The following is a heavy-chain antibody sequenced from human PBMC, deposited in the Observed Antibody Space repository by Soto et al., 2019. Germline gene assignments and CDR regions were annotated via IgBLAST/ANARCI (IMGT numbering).Heavy chain of an antibody. CDR3: ARHYYGSGSYYLDY. CDR2: IYYSGST. CDR1: GGSISSYY. D-gene: IGHD3-10*01. Sequence: PSETLSLTCTVCGGSISSYYWSWIRQSPGKGLEWIGYIYYSGSTNYNPSLKSRVTISVDTSKNQFPLKLSSVTTADTVVYYCARHYYGSGSYYLDYWGQGTLVTVSS. V-gene: IGHV4-59*08. J-gene: IGHJ4*02.